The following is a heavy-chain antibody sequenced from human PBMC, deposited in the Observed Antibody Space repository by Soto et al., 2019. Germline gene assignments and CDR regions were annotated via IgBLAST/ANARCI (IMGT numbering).Heavy chain of an antibody. V-gene: IGHV3-23*01. J-gene: IGHJ4*02. CDR1: GFTFSSYA. CDR2: ISGSGGST. CDR3: AKARDLEWFPTFGY. D-gene: IGHD3-3*01. Sequence: EVQLLESGGGLVQPGGSLRLSCAASGFTFSSYAMSWVRQARGKGLEWVSAISGSGGSTYYADSVKGRFTISRSNSKNTLYLPMNSLRAEHTAVYYCAKARDLEWFPTFGYWGQGTLVTVSS.